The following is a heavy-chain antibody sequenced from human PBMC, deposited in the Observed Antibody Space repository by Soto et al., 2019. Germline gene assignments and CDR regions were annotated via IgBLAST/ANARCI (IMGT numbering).Heavy chain of an antibody. Sequence: GGSLRLSCAASGFTFSSYAMSWVRQAPGKGLEWVSAISGSGGSTYYADSVKGRFTISRDNSKNTLYLHMNSLRAEDTAVYYCAKGIGQWLARGPYYFDYWGQGTLVTVSS. CDR1: GFTFSSYA. J-gene: IGHJ4*02. V-gene: IGHV3-23*01. CDR3: AKGIGQWLARGPYYFDY. D-gene: IGHD6-19*01. CDR2: ISGSGGST.